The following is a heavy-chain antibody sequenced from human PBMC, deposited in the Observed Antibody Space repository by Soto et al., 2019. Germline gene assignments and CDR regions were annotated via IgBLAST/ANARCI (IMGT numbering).Heavy chain of an antibody. J-gene: IGHJ4*02. CDR2: IDPSDSYT. CDR1: GYSFTSYW. V-gene: IGHV5-10-1*01. D-gene: IGHD6-13*01. Sequence: EVQLVQSGAEVKKPGESLRISCKGSGYSFTSYWISWVRQMPGKGLEWRGRIDPSDSYTNYSPSFQGHVTISADKSISTAYLQWSSLKASDTAMYYCARLQEAAGDNDLTFDYWGQGTLVTVSS. CDR3: ARLQEAAGDNDLTFDY.